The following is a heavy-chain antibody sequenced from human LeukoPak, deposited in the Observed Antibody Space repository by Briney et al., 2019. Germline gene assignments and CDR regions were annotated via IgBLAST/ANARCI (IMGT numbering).Heavy chain of an antibody. J-gene: IGHJ4*02. V-gene: IGHV3-9*01. CDR3: SSARLTTSDY. D-gene: IGHD6-6*01. CDR2: ISWNSGSI. Sequence: PGGSLRLSCAASGFTFDDYAMHWVRQAPGKGLEWVSGISWNSGSIGYADSVKGRFTISRDNAKNSLYLQMNSLRAKDTAVYYCSSARLTTSDYWGQGTLVTVSS. CDR1: GFTFDDYA.